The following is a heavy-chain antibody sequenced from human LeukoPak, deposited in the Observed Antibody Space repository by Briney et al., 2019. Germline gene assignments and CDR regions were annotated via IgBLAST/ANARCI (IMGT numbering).Heavy chain of an antibody. CDR1: GFTVSTNH. CDR2: TYRGGTT. CDR3: ARVLGSPSYFDD. J-gene: IGHJ4*02. Sequence: GGSLRLSCAASGFTVSTNHMSWVRQSPGKGLEWVSVTYRGGTTDYADFVKDGFSSYRDTSKNTLDLQMNSLRDEDTAVYYCARVLGSPSYFDDWGQGTLVTVSP. V-gene: IGHV3-53*01. D-gene: IGHD3-16*01.